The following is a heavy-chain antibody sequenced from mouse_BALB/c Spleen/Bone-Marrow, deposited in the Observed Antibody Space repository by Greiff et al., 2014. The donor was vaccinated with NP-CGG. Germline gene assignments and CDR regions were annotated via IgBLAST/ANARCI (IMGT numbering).Heavy chain of an antibody. D-gene: IGHD2-4*01. J-gene: IGHJ3*01. V-gene: IGHV5-9-2*01. CDR2: ISGGGSYI. Sequence: EVQLQQSGGDLVKPGGSLKLSCAASGFTFSSYGMSWVRQTPEKRLEWVATISGGGSYIYYADNVQGRFIISRDNAKNNLYLQVRSLRSEDTALYYCAREGYDYDWSTDWRQPNLVPVSA. CDR3: AREGYDYDWSTD. CDR1: GFTFSSYG.